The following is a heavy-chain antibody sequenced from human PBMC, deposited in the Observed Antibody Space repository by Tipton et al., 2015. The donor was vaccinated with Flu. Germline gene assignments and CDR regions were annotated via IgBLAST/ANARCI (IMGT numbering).Heavy chain of an antibody. D-gene: IGHD3-3*01. CDR1: GFTFSDYY. CDR3: ARDHPPSITVLGEITDYFGGGA. CDR2: ISSSGSII. J-gene: IGHJ6*02. V-gene: IGHV3-11*01. Sequence: SLRLSCAASGFTFSDYYMSWVRQAPGKGLEWVSHISSSGSIINYADSVKGRFTISRDNAKNSLFLQMNSLRAEDTAVYYCARDHPPSITVLGEITDYFGGGAWGQWTTVTVSS.